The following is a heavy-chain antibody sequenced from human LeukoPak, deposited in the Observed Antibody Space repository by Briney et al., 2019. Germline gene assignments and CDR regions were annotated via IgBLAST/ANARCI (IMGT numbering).Heavy chain of an antibody. J-gene: IGHJ4*02. CDR1: GGSISSYY. D-gene: IGHD6-19*01. CDR3: ASLAVAGASQPFDY. CDR2: IYYSGST. V-gene: IGHV4-59*01. Sequence: PSETLSLTCTVSGGSISSYYWSWIRQPPGKGLEWIGYIYYSGSTNYNPSLKSRLTISVDTSKNQFSLKLSSVTAADTAVYYCASLAVAGASQPFDYWGQGTLVAVSS.